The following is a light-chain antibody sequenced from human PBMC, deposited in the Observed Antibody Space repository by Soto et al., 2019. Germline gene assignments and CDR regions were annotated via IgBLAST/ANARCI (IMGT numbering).Light chain of an antibody. V-gene: IGLV2-23*01. CDR2: EGS. Sequence: QSALTQPASVSASPRQTITISCIGTSSDIGSYNLVSWYQQLPGKAPKLMIYEGSKRHSGISDRFSGSKSGITASLTIFGLQAEDEADYYCCSYSDSATYVFGTGTKVTVL. J-gene: IGLJ1*01. CDR3: CSYSDSATYV. CDR1: SSDIGSYNL.